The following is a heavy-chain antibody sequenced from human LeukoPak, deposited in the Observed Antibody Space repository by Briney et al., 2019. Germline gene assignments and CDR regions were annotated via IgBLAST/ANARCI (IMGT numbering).Heavy chain of an antibody. V-gene: IGHV3-49*03. CDR3: TREGWPASSGYSYYFDY. D-gene: IGHD3-22*01. Sequence: GGSLRLSCTASGFTFGDYAMSWFRQAPGKGLEWVGFIRSKAYGGTTEYAASVKGRFTISRDDSKSIAYLQMNSLKTEDTAVYYCTREGWPASSGYSYYFDYWGQGTLVTVSS. J-gene: IGHJ4*02. CDR1: GFTFGDYA. CDR2: IRSKAYGGTT.